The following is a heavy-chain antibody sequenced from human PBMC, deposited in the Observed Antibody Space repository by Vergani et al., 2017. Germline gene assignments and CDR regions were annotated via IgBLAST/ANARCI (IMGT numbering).Heavy chain of an antibody. V-gene: IGHV3-21*01. CDR1: GFTFSSYS. D-gene: IGHD2-2*01. CDR2: ISSSGTYI. J-gene: IGHJ4*02. Sequence: EVQLVESGGGLVKPGGSLRLSCAASGFTFSSYSMNWVRQAPGKGLEWVSSISSSGTYIYYADSVKGRFTIPRDNAKNSLYLQMNSLRAEDTAVYYCARDAGNSWDXFDYWGQGTLVTVSS. CDR3: ARDAGNSWDXFDY.